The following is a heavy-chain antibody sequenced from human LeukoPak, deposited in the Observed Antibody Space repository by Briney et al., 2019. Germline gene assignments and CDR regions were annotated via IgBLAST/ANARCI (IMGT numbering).Heavy chain of an antibody. Sequence: GGSLRLSCAASGFTFSSYWMHWVRQAPGKGLVWVSRINSDGSSTSYADSVKGRFTISRDNAKNTLYLQMNSLRAEDTAVYYCARGRGGSYSDYYYYYMDVWGKRTTVTVSS. CDR2: INSDGSST. CDR1: GFTFSSYW. V-gene: IGHV3-74*01. J-gene: IGHJ6*03. CDR3: ARGRGGSYSDYYYYYMDV. D-gene: IGHD1-26*01.